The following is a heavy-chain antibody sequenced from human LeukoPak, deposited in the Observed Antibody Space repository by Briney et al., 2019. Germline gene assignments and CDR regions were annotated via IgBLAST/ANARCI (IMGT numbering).Heavy chain of an antibody. CDR1: GYSISSGYY. Sequence: SETLFLTCTVSGYSISSGYYWGWIRQPPGKGLEWIGSIYHSGSTYYNPSLKSRVTISVDTSKNQFSLKLSSVTAADTAVYYCARDHYDFWSGYYAYYYYMDVWGKGTTVTVSS. CDR2: IYHSGST. CDR3: ARDHYDFWSGYYAYYYYMDV. J-gene: IGHJ6*03. V-gene: IGHV4-38-2*02. D-gene: IGHD3-3*01.